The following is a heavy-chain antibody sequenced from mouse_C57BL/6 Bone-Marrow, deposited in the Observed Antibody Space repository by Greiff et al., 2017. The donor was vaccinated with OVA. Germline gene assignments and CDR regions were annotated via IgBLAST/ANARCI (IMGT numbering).Heavy chain of an antibody. CDR2: IWIGGST. CDR3: ATGGIYYYGSKGLYAMDY. CDR1: GFSLTSYG. J-gene: IGHJ4*01. Sequence: QVQLQQSGPGLVQPSQSLSITCTVSGFSLTSYGVPWVRQSPGKGLEWLGVIWIGGSTDYNAAFISRLSISKDNSKSQVFFKMDRLQADDTAIYYGATGGIYYYGSKGLYAMDYWGQGTSVTVSS. D-gene: IGHD1-1*01. V-gene: IGHV2-2*01.